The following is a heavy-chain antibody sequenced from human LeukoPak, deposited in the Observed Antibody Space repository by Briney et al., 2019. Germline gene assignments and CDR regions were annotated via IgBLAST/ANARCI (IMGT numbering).Heavy chain of an antibody. CDR1: GFTFSSYA. CDR2: ISGSGGST. V-gene: IGHV3-23*01. Sequence: GGSLRLSCAASGFTFSSYAMSWVRQAPGKGLEWVSAISGSGGSTYYADSVKGRFTISRDNSKNTLYLQMNSLRAEDTAAYYCAKDLWALRYSYGDDFDYWGQGTLVTVSS. D-gene: IGHD5-18*01. J-gene: IGHJ4*02. CDR3: AKDLWALRYSYGDDFDY.